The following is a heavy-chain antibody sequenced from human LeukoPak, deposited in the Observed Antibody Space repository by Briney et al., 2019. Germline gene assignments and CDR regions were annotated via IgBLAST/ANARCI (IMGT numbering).Heavy chain of an antibody. CDR1: GFTFRSYA. V-gene: IGHV3-30*04. J-gene: IGHJ3*02. D-gene: IGHD3-16*01. CDR3: ARDRDSLGAFDI. CDR2: TSYDGPKK. Sequence: GGSLRLSCAASGFTFRSYAMHWVRQAPGKGLEWVAVTSYDGPKKCYVDSVKGRFTISRDNSKNTLYLQMNSLRAEDTAVYYCARDRDSLGAFDIWGQGTMVTVSS.